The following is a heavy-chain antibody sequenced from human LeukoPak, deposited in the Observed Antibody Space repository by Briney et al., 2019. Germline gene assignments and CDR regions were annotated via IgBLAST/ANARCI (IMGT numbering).Heavy chain of an antibody. Sequence: PSETLSLTCTVSGDSMSDSYWSWIRQAAGKWLEWIGRIYASGSTNYNPSLKSRVTLSVDTSSNQFSLTLSSVTAADTAVYHCARDIRSHNGPGGYYYYYMDVWGKGTTVTVSS. V-gene: IGHV4-4*07. J-gene: IGHJ6*03. CDR1: GDSMSDSY. D-gene: IGHD2-8*01. CDR3: ARDIRSHNGPGGYYYYYMDV. CDR2: IYASGST.